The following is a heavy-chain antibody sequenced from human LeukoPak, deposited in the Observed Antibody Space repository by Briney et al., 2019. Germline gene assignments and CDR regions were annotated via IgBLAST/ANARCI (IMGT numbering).Heavy chain of an antibody. D-gene: IGHD5-24*01. J-gene: IGHJ4*02. CDR1: GGSFSGYY. CDR2: INHSGST. CDR3: ASQRAIKEPPDY. V-gene: IGHV4-34*01. Sequence: PSETLSLTCAVYGGSFSGYYWSWIRQPPGKGLEWIGEINHSGSTNYDPSLKSRVTISVDTSKNLFSLKLSSVTAADTAVYYCASQRAIKEPPDYWGQGTLVTVSS.